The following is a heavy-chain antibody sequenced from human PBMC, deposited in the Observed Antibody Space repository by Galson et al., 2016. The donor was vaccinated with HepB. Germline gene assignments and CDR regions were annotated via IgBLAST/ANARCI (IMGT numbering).Heavy chain of an antibody. J-gene: IGHJ5*02. CDR2: IWHDGSNK. CDR1: GFTFSTYG. CDR3: ARGDIPVAGTVGNWFDP. Sequence: SLRLSCAASGFTFSTYGMHWVRQAPGKGLEWVAVIWHDGSNKYYADSVKGRFTISRDSSTLYLQMNSLRAEDTAVYYCARGDIPVAGTVGNWFDPWGQGTLVTVSS. D-gene: IGHD6-19*01. V-gene: IGHV3-33*01.